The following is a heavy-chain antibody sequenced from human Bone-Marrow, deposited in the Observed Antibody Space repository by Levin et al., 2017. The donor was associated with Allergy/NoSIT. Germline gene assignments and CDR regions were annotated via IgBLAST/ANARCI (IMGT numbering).Heavy chain of an antibody. V-gene: IGHV2-70*04. J-gene: IGHJ4*02. CDR3: AATGRYPQTADF. CDR2: VDWDDDK. D-gene: IGHD1-26*01. Sequence: SGPTLVKPTQTLTLTCSLSGLSLNTRGVRVTWIRQSPGKALEWLGRVDWDDDKFYSPSHNTRLTISRDTSRNQVVLMMTNMDPDDGGTYFCAATGRYPQTADFWGQGSLVTVSS. CDR1: GLSLNTRGVR.